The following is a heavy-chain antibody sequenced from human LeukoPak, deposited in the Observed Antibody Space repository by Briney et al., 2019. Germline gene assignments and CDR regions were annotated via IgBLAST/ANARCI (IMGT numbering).Heavy chain of an antibody. V-gene: IGHV1-69*04. CDR1: GGTFSSYA. CDR2: IIPILGIA. J-gene: IGHJ6*02. Sequence: SVKVSCKASGGTFSSYAISWVRQAPGQGLEWMGRIIPILGIANYAQKFQGRVTITADKSTSTAYMELSSLRAEDTALYHCARYRDCSGGSCYMVDYYYYGMDVWGQGTTVTVSS. CDR3: ARYRDCSGGSCYMVDYYYYGMDV. D-gene: IGHD2-15*01.